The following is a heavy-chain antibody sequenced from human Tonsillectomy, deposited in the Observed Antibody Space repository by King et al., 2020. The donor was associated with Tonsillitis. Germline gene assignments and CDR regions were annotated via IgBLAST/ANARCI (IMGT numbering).Heavy chain of an antibody. CDR3: AKGPVVDFWGGYYLYYFDY. CDR2: ISGSGGST. V-gene: IGHV3-23*04. J-gene: IGHJ4*02. D-gene: IGHD3-3*01. Sequence: VQLVESGGGLVQPGGSLRLSCAASGFTFSSYAMSWVRQAPGKGLEWVSAISGSGGSTYYADSVKGRFTISRDNSKNTLYLQMNSLRAEDTAVYYCAKGPVVDFWGGYYLYYFDYWGQGTLVTVSS. CDR1: GFTFSSYA.